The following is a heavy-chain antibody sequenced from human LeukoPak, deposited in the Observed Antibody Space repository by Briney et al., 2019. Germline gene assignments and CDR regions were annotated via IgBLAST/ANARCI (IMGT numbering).Heavy chain of an antibody. Sequence: GGSLRLSCAASGFTFSSYAMSWVRQAPGKGLEWVSAISGSGGSTYYADSVKGRFTISRDNSKNTLYLQMNSLRAEDTAVYYCAKYRGYYYDSSGYLDYWGQGTLVTVSS. CDR3: AKYRGYYYDSSGYLDY. CDR1: GFTFSSYA. J-gene: IGHJ4*02. CDR2: ISGSGGST. D-gene: IGHD3-22*01. V-gene: IGHV3-23*01.